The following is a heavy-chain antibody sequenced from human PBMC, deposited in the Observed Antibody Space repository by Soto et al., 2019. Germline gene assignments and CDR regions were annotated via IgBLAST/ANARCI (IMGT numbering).Heavy chain of an antibody. CDR3: AKLTYALLRFFDAFDI. CDR2: ISGSGGST. CDR1: GFTFSSYA. V-gene: IGHV3-23*01. Sequence: GGSLRLSCAASGFTFSSYAMSWVRQAPGKGLEWVSAISGSGGSTYYADSVKGRFTISRDNSKNTLYLQMNSLRAEDTAVYYCAKLTYALLRFFDAFDIWGQGTMVTVSS. J-gene: IGHJ3*02. D-gene: IGHD2-15*01.